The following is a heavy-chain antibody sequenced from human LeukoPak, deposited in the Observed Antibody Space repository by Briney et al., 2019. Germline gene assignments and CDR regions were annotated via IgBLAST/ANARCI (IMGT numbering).Heavy chain of an antibody. D-gene: IGHD3-22*01. J-gene: IGHJ4*02. CDR2: IYYSGST. CDR1: GGSISSSSYY. Sequence: PSETLSLTCTVSGGSISSSSYYWGWIRQPPGKGLEWIGSIYYSGSTYYNPSLKSRVTISVDTSKNQFSLKLSSVTAADTAVYYCARDYHESTGYSFDSWGQGSLVSVSS. CDR3: ARDYHESTGYSFDS. V-gene: IGHV4-39*02.